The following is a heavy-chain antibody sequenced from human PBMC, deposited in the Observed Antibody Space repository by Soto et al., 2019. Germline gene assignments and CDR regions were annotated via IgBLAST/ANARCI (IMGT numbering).Heavy chain of an antibody. CDR2: IYYSGST. D-gene: IGHD5-18*01. CDR1: GGSISSGGYY. V-gene: IGHV4-31*03. J-gene: IGHJ4*02. CDR3: TRENQDIGSAMVNFDY. Sequence: SETLSLTCTVSGGSISSGGYYWSWIRQHPGKGLEWIGYIYYSGSTYYNPSLKSRVTISVDTSKNQFSLKLSSVTAADTAVYYCTRENQDIGSAMVNFDYWGQGTLVTVSS.